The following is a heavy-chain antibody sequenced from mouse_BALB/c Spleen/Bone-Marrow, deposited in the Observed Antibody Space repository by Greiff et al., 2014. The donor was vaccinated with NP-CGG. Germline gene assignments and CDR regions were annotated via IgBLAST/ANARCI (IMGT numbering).Heavy chain of an antibody. V-gene: IGHV5-17*02. CDR1: GFTFSSFG. CDR3: ARWGTWENCYFDV. D-gene: IGHD3-3*01. Sequence: EVQLQEPGGGLVQPGGSRKLSCAASGFTFSSFGMYWVRQAPEKGLEWVAYISSGSSTFYYADKVKGRFTISRDNPKNTLFLQMSMQRSGDTAMDYGARWGTWENCYFDVWGAGTTVTVSS. J-gene: IGHJ1*01. CDR2: ISSGSSTF.